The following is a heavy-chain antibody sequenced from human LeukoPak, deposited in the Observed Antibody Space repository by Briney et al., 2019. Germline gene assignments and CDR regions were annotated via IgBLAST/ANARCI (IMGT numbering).Heavy chain of an antibody. CDR2: IYTSGST. D-gene: IGHD3-16*02. Sequence: PSETLSLTCTVSGGSISSYYWSWIRQPAGNGLEWIGRIYTSGSTNYNPSLKSRVTMSVDTSKNQFSLKLSSVTAADTAVYYCARDRGAVWGSYRYDYWGQGTLVTVSS. CDR1: GGSISSYY. CDR3: ARDRGAVWGSYRYDY. V-gene: IGHV4-4*07. J-gene: IGHJ4*02.